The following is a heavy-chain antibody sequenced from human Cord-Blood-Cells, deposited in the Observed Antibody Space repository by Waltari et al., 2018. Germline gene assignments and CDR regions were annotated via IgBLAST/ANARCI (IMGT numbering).Heavy chain of an antibody. Sequence: QVQLQQWGAGLLKPSETLSLTCAVYGGSFSGYYWSWIRQPPGKGLEWIGEINHSGSTNYNPSLKSRVTISVDTSKNQFSLKLSSVTAADTAVYYCARPNWNYAFDIWGQGTMVTVSS. CDR1: GGSFSGYY. CDR2: INHSGST. CDR3: ARPNWNYAFDI. J-gene: IGHJ3*02. D-gene: IGHD1-7*01. V-gene: IGHV4-34*01.